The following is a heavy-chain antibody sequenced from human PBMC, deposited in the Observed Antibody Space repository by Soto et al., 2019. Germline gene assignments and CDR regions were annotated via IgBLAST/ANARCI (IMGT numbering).Heavy chain of an antibody. Sequence: PSESLSLTCAVSGCSITDYSWVWIRQPAGKGLEWIGRIFSSGSTNYNPSLKGRITMSLDTSKNQFSLKLNSATATDTAVYFCARDQGVVVTADNWFDPWGQGILVTVSS. D-gene: IGHD2-21*02. CDR3: ARDQGVVVTADNWFDP. V-gene: IGHV4-4*07. CDR2: IFSSGST. CDR1: GCSITDYS. J-gene: IGHJ5*02.